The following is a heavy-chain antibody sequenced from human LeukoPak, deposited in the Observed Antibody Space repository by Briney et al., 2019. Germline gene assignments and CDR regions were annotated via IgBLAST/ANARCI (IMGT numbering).Heavy chain of an antibody. CDR2: INHSGST. D-gene: IGHD7-27*01. CDR3: ASWGEYYFDY. CDR1: GGSFSGYY. J-gene: IGHJ4*02. Sequence: SETLSLTCAVYGGSFSGYYWSWIRQPPGKGLEWIGEINHSGSTNYNPSLKSRVTISVDTSKNQFSLKLSSVTAADTAVYYCASWGEYYFDYWGQGTLVTVSS. V-gene: IGHV4-34*01.